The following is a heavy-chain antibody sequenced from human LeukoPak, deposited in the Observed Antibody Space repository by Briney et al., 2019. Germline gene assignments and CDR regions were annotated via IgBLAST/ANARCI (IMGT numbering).Heavy chain of an antibody. CDR3: ARDQGYSSGWYD. Sequence: PSETLSLTCTVSGGSISSYSWSWIRQPPGKGLEWIGYIYHSGSTYYNPSLKSRVTISVDRSKNQFSLKLSSVTAADTAVYYCARDQGYSSGWYDWGQGTLVTVSS. CDR2: IYHSGST. CDR1: GGSISSYS. V-gene: IGHV4-30-2*01. D-gene: IGHD6-19*01. J-gene: IGHJ4*02.